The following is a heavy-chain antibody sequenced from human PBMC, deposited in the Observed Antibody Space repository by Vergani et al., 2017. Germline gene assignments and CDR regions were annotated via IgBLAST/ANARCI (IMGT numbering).Heavy chain of an antibody. CDR1: GGSINTGAYY. J-gene: IGHJ6*01. Sequence: QVQLQESGPRLVRPSQTLSLTCTVSGGSINTGAYYWSWIRQPAGKGLEWIGRVYTSGMTNYNPSLKSRVTILVDRSKSQLSLKLTSLTAGDTAVDFCAREPSYYYGSGSEDYNPYYYEGIDVWGPGTTVTVPS. CDR3: AREPSYYYGSGSEDYNPYYYEGIDV. D-gene: IGHD3-10*01. CDR2: VYTSGMT. V-gene: IGHV4-61*02.